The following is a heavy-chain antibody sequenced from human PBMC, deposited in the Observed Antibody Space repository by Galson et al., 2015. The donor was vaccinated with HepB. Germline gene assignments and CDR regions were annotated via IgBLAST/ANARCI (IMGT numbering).Heavy chain of an antibody. V-gene: IGHV1-18*04. J-gene: IGHJ4*02. Sequence: SVKVSCKAFGYTFISYGLNWVRQAPGQGLEWMGWISPYNGNRNYAQKLQGRVTLTTDTSTSTAYMELRSLRSDDTAVYYCARGTVTPDDYWGQGTLVIVSS. CDR2: ISPYNGNR. D-gene: IGHD4-17*01. CDR3: ARGTVTPDDY. CDR1: GYTFISYG.